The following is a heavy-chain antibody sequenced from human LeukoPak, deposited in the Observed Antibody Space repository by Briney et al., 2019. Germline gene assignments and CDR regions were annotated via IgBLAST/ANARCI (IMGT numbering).Heavy chain of an antibody. CDR3: AKQLGYCSDGSCYFPY. D-gene: IGHD2-15*01. J-gene: IGHJ4*02. CDR2: INSDGSST. Sequence: GGSLRLSCAASEFTFSRYWMHWVRQAPGKGPLWVSRINSDGSSTKYADTVEGRFVISRDNARDILYLQMNSLRAEDTAVYYCAKQLGYCSDGSCYFPYWGQGTLVTVSS. CDR1: EFTFSRYW. V-gene: IGHV3-74*03.